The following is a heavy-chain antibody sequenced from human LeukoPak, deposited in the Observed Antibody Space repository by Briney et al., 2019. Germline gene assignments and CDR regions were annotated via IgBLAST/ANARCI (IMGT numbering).Heavy chain of an antibody. J-gene: IGHJ3*02. Sequence: ASVKVSCKASGYTFTGYYMHWVRQAPGQGLEWMGWINPNSGGTNYAQKFQGWVTMTRDTSISTACMELSRLRSDDTAVYYCARESSGWSMGDAFDIWGQGTMVTVSS. CDR2: INPNSGGT. CDR3: ARESSGWSMGDAFDI. D-gene: IGHD6-19*01. V-gene: IGHV1-2*04. CDR1: GYTFTGYY.